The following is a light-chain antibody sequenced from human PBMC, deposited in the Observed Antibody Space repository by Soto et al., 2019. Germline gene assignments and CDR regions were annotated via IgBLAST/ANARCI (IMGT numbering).Light chain of an antibody. Sequence: EIVLPQSPGTLSLSPGERATLSCRASQSVSSSYLAWYQKKPGQAPRLLIYDASTRATGIPARFSGSGSGTDLTLTISSLEPEDFAVYYCQQRSNWPPTTFGQGTRLEIK. CDR1: QSVSSSY. CDR2: DAS. J-gene: IGKJ5*01. V-gene: IGKV3D-20*02. CDR3: QQRSNWPPTT.